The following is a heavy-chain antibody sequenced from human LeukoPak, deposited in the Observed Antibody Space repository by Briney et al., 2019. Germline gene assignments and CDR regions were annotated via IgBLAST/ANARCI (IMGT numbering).Heavy chain of an antibody. CDR2: IRSDGGTI. J-gene: IGHJ4*02. CDR3: ARETTASGNFFDS. Sequence: PGGSLRLSCAASGFTFSNHWMHWVRQTPGKGLVWVSCIRSDGGTIDYADSVRGRSTISRDNAKNTLSLQMNSLRAEDTAVYYCARETTASGNFFDSWGQGTLDTVSS. CDR1: GFTFSNHW. D-gene: IGHD4-17*01. V-gene: IGHV3-74*01.